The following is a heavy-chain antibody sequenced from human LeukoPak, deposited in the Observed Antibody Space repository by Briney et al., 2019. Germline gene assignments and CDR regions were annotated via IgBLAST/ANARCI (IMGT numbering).Heavy chain of an antibody. CDR3: ARAAPGVPARYYYYYMDV. V-gene: IGHV4-34*01. CDR2: INHSGST. D-gene: IGHD2-2*01. CDR1: GGSFSGYY. J-gene: IGHJ6*03. Sequence: PSETLSLTCAVYGGSFSGYYWSWIRQPPGKGLEWIGEINHSGSTNYNPSLKSRVTISVDTSKNQFSLKLSSVTAADTAVYYCARAAPGVPARYYYYYMDVWGKGTTVTVSS.